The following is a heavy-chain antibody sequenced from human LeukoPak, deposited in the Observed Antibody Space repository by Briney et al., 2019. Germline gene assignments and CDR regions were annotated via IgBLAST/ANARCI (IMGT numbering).Heavy chain of an antibody. Sequence: PSETLSLTCTVSGGSISSYYWSWVRQPPGKGLEWIGYIYYSGSTNYNPSLKSRVTISVDTSKNQFSLKLSSVTAADTAVYYCARGKTAMDAWRQGTLVTVSS. D-gene: IGHD5-18*01. CDR3: ARGKTAMDA. CDR2: IYYSGST. CDR1: GGSISSYY. V-gene: IGHV4-59*01. J-gene: IGHJ5*02.